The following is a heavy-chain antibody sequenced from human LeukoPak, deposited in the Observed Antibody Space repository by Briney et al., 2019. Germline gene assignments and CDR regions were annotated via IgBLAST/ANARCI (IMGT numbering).Heavy chain of an antibody. CDR3: ARPAYYYDTDDY. CDR1: GFTFSSYW. D-gene: IGHD3-22*01. J-gene: IGHJ4*02. Sequence: GGSLRLSCAASGFTFSSYWMHWVRQAPGKGLVWVSRINSDGSSTSYADSVKGRFTISGDNAKNTLYLQMNSLRAEDTAVYYCARPAYYYDTDDYRGQGTLVTVSS. V-gene: IGHV3-74*01. CDR2: INSDGSST.